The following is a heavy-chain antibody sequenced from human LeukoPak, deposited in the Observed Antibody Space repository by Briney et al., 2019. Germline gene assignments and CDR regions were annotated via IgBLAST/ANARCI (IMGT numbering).Heavy chain of an antibody. CDR1: GFTFSSYA. CDR2: IKQDGSEK. Sequence: PGGSLRLSCAASGFTFSSYAMSRVRQAPGKGLEWVANIKQDGSEKNYVDSVKGRFTISRDNAKNSLYLQMNSLRAEDTAVYYCASGLELDYWGQGTLVTVSS. V-gene: IGHV3-7*03. CDR3: ASGLELDY. J-gene: IGHJ4*02.